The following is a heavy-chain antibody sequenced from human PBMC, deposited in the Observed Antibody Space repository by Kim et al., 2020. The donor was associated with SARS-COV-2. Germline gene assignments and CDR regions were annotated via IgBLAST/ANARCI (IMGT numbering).Heavy chain of an antibody. D-gene: IGHD4-4*01. J-gene: IGHJ4*02. CDR2: ST. V-gene: IGHV4-39*01. Sequence: STYYNPSLKSRVSISVDTSKNQFSLKLRSVTAADTAVYYCARTVTLAFDYWGQGTLVTVSS. CDR3: ARTVTLAFDY.